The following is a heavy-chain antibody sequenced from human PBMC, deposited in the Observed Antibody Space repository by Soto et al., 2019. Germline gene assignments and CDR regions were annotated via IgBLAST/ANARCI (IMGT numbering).Heavy chain of an antibody. Sequence: GGSLRLSCAASGFTFNNNAMNWVRQAPGKGLEWVSAISATGGTTYYADSVKGRFTISRDNSKNTLYLQMNSLRAEDTAVYYCAKRLEGSATYSVSDTWGQEVLVTVSS. D-gene: IGHD1-26*01. CDR1: GFTFNNNA. CDR2: ISATGGTT. CDR3: AKRLEGSATYSVSDT. V-gene: IGHV3-23*01. J-gene: IGHJ5*02.